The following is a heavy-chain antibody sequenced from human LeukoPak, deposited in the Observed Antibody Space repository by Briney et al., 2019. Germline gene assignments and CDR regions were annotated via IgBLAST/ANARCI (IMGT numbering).Heavy chain of an antibody. Sequence: SETLSLTCTVSGDSISSFYWSWIRQPAGKGLEWIGRIYTSGSTNYNPSLKSRVTMSVDTSKNQFSLKLSSVTAADTAVYYCAKSGGYGLIDYWGQGTLVTVSS. D-gene: IGHD6-25*01. J-gene: IGHJ4*01. CDR2: IYTSGST. V-gene: IGHV4-4*07. CDR1: GDSISSFY. CDR3: AKSGGYGLIDY.